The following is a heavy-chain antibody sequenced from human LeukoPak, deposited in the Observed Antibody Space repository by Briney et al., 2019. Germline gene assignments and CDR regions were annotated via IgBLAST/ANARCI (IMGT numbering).Heavy chain of an antibody. J-gene: IGHJ6*03. D-gene: IGHD3-9*01. CDR2: INHSGST. V-gene: IGHV4-34*01. CDR3: ASGRLRYFDWSSYYYYMDV. CDR1: GGSFSGYY. Sequence: SETLSLTCAVYGGSFSGYYWSWIRQPPGKGLEWIGEINHSGSTNYNPSLKSRVTISVDTSKNQFSLKLSSVTAADTAVYYCASGRLRYFDWSSYYYYMDVWGKGTTVTISS.